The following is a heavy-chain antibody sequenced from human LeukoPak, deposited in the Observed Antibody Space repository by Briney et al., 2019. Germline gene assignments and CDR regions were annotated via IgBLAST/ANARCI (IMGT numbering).Heavy chain of an antibody. CDR2: IVVGSGNT. CDR1: GFTLTSSA. J-gene: IGHJ6*02. V-gene: IGHV1-58*02. CDR3: AASAYYDFWCGYSSGYYYYGMDV. Sequence: SVKVSCKASGFTLTSSAMQWVRQARGQRLEWIGWIVVGSGNTNYAQKFQERVTITRDMSTSTAYMELSSLRSEDTAVYYCAASAYYDFWCGYSSGYYYYGMDVWGQGTTVTVSS. D-gene: IGHD3-3*01.